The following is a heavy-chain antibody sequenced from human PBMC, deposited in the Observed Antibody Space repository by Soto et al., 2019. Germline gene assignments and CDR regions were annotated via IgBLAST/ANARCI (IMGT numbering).Heavy chain of an antibody. D-gene: IGHD6-6*01. CDR1: GYTFTSYG. CDR2: ISAYNGNT. Sequence: ASVKVSCKASGYTFTSYGISWVRQAPGQGLEWMGWISAYNGNTNYAQKLQGRVTMTTDTSTSTAYMELRSLRSDDTAVYYCARSDSSSFAYPNWFDPWGQGTLVTVS. J-gene: IGHJ5*02. V-gene: IGHV1-18*01. CDR3: ARSDSSSFAYPNWFDP.